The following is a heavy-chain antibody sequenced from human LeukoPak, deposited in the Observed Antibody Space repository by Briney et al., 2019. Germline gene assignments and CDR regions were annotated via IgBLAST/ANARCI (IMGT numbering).Heavy chain of an antibody. D-gene: IGHD3-3*01. Sequence: GGSLRLSCAASGFNFNTYDMHWVRQAPGKGLEWVAVISYDARIKYYADSVKGRFTISRDNSENTLYLQMNSLGAEDTALYYCATEYYDFSNAKYWGGYDYWGQGTLVIVSS. J-gene: IGHJ4*02. CDR3: ATEYYDFSNAKYWGGYDY. CDR1: GFNFNTYD. V-gene: IGHV3-30-3*01. CDR2: ISYDARIK.